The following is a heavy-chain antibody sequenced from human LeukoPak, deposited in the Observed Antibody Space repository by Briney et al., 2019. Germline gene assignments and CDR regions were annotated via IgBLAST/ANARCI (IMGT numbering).Heavy chain of an antibody. J-gene: IGHJ5*02. CDR3: TLVPPNP. CDR2: IYSDGST. D-gene: IGHD2-2*01. Sequence: GSLRLSCAASGFTFSSYAMSWVRQAPGKGLEWVSVIYSDGSTHYADSVKGRFTISRDNSKNTLYLQMNSLRAEDTAVYYCTLVPPNPWGQGTLVTVSS. CDR1: GFTFSSYA. V-gene: IGHV3-66*01.